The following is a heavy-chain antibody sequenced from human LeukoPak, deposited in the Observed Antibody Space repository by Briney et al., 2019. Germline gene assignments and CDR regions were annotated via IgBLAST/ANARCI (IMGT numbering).Heavy chain of an antibody. V-gene: IGHV1-8*01. CDR3: ARVSYDILTGYSLLPY. CDR2: MNPNSGNT. CDR1: GYTFTSYD. Sequence: ASVKVSCKASGYTFTSYDINWVRQATGQGLEWMGWMNPNSGNTGYAQKFQGRVTMTRNTSISTAHMELSSLRSEDTAVYYCARVSYDILTGYSLLPYRGQGTLVTVSS. D-gene: IGHD3-9*01. J-gene: IGHJ4*02.